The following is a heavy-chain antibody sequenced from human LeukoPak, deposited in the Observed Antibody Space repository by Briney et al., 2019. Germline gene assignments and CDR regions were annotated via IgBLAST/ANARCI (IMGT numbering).Heavy chain of an antibody. D-gene: IGHD3-22*01. J-gene: IGHJ4*02. Sequence: SETLSLTCTVSGGSISSSSYYWGWIRQPPGKGLEWIGSTYYSGSTYYNPSLKSRVTISVDTSKNQFSLKLSSVTAADTAVYYCARVYPYYYDSSGYLDYWGQGTLVTVSS. V-gene: IGHV4-39*07. CDR2: TYYSGST. CDR1: GGSISSSSYY. CDR3: ARVYPYYYDSSGYLDY.